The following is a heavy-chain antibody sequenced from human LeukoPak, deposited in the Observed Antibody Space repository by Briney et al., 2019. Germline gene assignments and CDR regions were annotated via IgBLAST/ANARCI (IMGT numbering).Heavy chain of an antibody. Sequence: ASVKVSCKASGYTFTSYYMHWVRQAPGQGLEWMGWMNPNSGNTGYAQKFQGRVTITRNTSISTAYMELRSLRSDDTAVYYCARVGVGSGWCFDYWGQGTLVSVSS. J-gene: IGHJ4*02. V-gene: IGHV1-8*03. CDR2: MNPNSGNT. CDR3: ARVGVGSGWCFDY. CDR1: GYTFTSYY. D-gene: IGHD6-19*01.